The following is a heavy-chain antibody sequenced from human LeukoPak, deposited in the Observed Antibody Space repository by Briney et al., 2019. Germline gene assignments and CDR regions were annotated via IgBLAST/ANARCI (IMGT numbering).Heavy chain of an antibody. D-gene: IGHD6-13*01. CDR2: MNPNSGNT. Sequence: ASLKVSCKASGYTFTSYDINWVRQATGQGLEWMGWMNPNSGNTGYAQKFQGRVTMTRNTSISTAYMELSSLRSEDTAVYYCARGYSSRPKHRPYYMDVWGKGTTVTISS. V-gene: IGHV1-8*01. CDR1: GYTFTSYD. J-gene: IGHJ6*03. CDR3: ARGYSSRPKHRPYYMDV.